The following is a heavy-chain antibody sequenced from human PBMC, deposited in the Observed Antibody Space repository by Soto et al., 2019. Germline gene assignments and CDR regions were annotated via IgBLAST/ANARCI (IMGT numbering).Heavy chain of an antibody. CDR1: GGSVSSGSFY. Sequence: SETLSLTYTVSGGSVSSGSFYWSWIRQPPGKGLEWIGYIYYTGSTTYNPSLKSRVTMSADTSKNQFSLRLSSVTAADTAVYYCARGYCTSTSCSIFNSWGQGTLVTVSS. CDR3: ARGYCTSTSCSIFNS. J-gene: IGHJ4*02. D-gene: IGHD2-2*01. V-gene: IGHV4-61*01. CDR2: IYYTGST.